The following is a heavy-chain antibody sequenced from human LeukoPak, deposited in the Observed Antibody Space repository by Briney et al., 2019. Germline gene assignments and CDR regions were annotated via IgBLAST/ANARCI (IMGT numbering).Heavy chain of an antibody. J-gene: IGHJ4*02. Sequence: PGGSLRLSCAASGFTFSSYWMSWVRQAPGKGLEWVAKIKQDGSEKYYGDSVKGRFTISRDHAKNSLYLQMNSLRAEDAAMYCCAKRALRYSSCYDYWGQGTPVTVSS. CDR1: GFTFSSYW. D-gene: IGHD6-25*01. CDR2: IKQDGSEK. CDR3: AKRALRYSSCYDY. V-gene: IGHV3-7*03.